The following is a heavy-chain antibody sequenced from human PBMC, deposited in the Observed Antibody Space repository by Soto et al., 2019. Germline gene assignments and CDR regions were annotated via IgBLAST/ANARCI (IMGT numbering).Heavy chain of an antibody. CDR1: WYTFTWYS. J-gene: IGHJ4*02. CDR2: INAGNGET. CDR3: ARDYRSSWDY. D-gene: IGHD6-13*01. V-gene: IGHV1-3*01. Sequence: GASGKVFCEAFWYTFTWYSINWGRQAPGHRLEWLGWINAGNGETRYPQEFQDRVTITMDTSASTTYMELSSLRSEDTSVYYCARDYRSSWDYWGQGTQVTVSS.